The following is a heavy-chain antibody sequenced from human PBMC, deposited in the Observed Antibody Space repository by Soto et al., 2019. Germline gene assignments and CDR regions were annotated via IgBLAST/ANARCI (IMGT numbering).Heavy chain of an antibody. CDR3: ARGSRGCRRSDDYHYGMDV. J-gene: IGHJ6*02. D-gene: IGHD2-8*01. Sequence: LVKVSCKDSGGTFSSYAISWVRQAPGQGLEWMGGIIPIFGTANYAQKFQGRVTLTTDKSTSTAYMELSSLRSEDTAVYYCARGSRGCRRSDDYHYGMDVWGQGTMVTVSS. CDR1: GGTFSSYA. V-gene: IGHV1-69*05. CDR2: IIPIFGTA.